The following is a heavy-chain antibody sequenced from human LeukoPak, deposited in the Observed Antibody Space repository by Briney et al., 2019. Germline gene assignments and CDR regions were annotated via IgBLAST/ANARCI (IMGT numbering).Heavy chain of an antibody. Sequence: ASVKVSCKASGGTFSSYAISWVRQAPGQGLEWMGGIIPIFGTANYAQKFQGRVTITADESTSTAYMELSSLRSEDTAVHYCARVDYGDLRGPRWYFDLWGRGTLVTVSS. CDR1: GGTFSSYA. D-gene: IGHD4-17*01. J-gene: IGHJ2*01. V-gene: IGHV1-69*01. CDR2: IIPIFGTA. CDR3: ARVDYGDLRGPRWYFDL.